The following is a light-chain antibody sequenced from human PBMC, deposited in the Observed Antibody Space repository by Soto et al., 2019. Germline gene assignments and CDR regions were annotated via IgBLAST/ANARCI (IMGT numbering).Light chain of an antibody. V-gene: IGLV1-44*01. CDR2: AND. CDR1: RSNIGGNA. Sequence: QSVLTQPPSMSGTPGQRVTISCSGSRSNIGGNAVTWYQQVPGTAPKLLIYANDQRPSGVSDRFSGSKSATPASLAISGLQSEDEADYYCAVWDDNLKGLFGGGTKLTVL. CDR3: AVWDDNLKGL. J-gene: IGLJ2*01.